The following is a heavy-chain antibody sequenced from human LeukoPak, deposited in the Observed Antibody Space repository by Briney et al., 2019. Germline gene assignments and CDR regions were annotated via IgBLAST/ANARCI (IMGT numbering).Heavy chain of an antibody. CDR3: ARTGIQLSDFDY. V-gene: IGHV4-34*01. Sequence: SETLSLTYAVYGGSFRGYYWSWIRQPPGKGLEWIGEINHSGSTNYNPSLKSRVTISVDTSKNQFSLKLSSVTAADTAVYYCARTGIQLSDFDYWGQGTLVTVSS. J-gene: IGHJ4*02. D-gene: IGHD5-18*01. CDR1: GGSFRGYY. CDR2: INHSGST.